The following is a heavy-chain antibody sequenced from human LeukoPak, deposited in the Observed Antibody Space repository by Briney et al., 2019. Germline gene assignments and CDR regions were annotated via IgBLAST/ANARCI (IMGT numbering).Heavy chain of an antibody. CDR1: GFTFSSYG. V-gene: IGHV3-33*01. D-gene: IGHD3-10*01. CDR2: IWFDGSNK. J-gene: IGHJ4*02. CDR3: ARDRVTMVRGIIPLLQS. Sequence: GGSLRLSCAASGFTFSSYGMHWVRQAPGKGLEWVAVIWFDGSNKNYADSVKGRFTISRDNSKNTVYLQMNSLRAEDTAVYYCARDRVTMVRGIIPLLQSWGQGTLVTVSS.